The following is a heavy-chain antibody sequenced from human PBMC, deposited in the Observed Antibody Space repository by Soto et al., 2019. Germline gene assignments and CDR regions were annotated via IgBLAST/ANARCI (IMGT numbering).Heavy chain of an antibody. Sequence: ASVEVSCKASCYTFTSYGISWVRQAPGQGREWMGWISAYNGNTSYAQKLQGRVTMTTDTSTSTAYMELRSLRSDDTAVYYCARDGRYGSGKRWFDPWGQGTLVTVSS. V-gene: IGHV1-18*01. CDR2: ISAYNGNT. CDR3: ARDGRYGSGKRWFDP. J-gene: IGHJ5*02. CDR1: CYTFTSYG. D-gene: IGHD3-10*01.